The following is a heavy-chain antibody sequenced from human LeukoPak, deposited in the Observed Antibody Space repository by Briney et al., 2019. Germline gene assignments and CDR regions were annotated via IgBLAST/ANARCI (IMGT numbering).Heavy chain of an antibody. V-gene: IGHV3-23*01. J-gene: IGHJ4*02. Sequence: GGSLRLSCAVSGFTFSSYAMSWVRQAPGKGLEWVLGISSSGGSTYYADSVKGRFTISRDNSKNTLYLQMNSLRAEDTALYYCARGVGATGFDYWGQGTLVTVSS. CDR2: ISSSGGST. D-gene: IGHD1-26*01. CDR3: ARGVGATGFDY. CDR1: GFTFSSYA.